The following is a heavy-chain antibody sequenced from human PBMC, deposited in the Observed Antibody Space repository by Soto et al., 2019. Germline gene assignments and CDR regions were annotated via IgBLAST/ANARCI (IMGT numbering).Heavy chain of an antibody. CDR2: IWYDGSTA. D-gene: IGHD3-10*01. V-gene: IGHV3-33*01. Sequence: QVQLVESGGGVVQPGGSLRLSCVASGFDFGSYGMQWVRRAPGKGLEWMAVIWYDGSTAYYADSVKGRFTISRDNSKNTLFLHVNSLTAEDRAVYLCARAGVRGFFVPVFYGLDVWGNGTTVTVSS. CDR1: GFDFGSYG. J-gene: IGHJ6*04. CDR3: ARAGVRGFFVPVFYGLDV.